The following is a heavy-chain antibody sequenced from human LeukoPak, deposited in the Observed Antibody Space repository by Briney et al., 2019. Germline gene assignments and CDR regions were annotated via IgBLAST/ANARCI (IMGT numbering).Heavy chain of an antibody. CDR2: TNSDGSST. D-gene: IGHD3-10*01. V-gene: IGHV3-74*01. CDR3: ARDQRFGEFLPFDP. J-gene: IGHJ5*02. Sequence: GGSLRLSCAASGFTFSSYWMHWVRQAPGKGLVWVSRTNSDGSSTSYADSVKGRFTISRDNAKNTLYLQMNSLRAEDTAVYYCARDQRFGEFLPFDPWGQGTLVTVSS. CDR1: GFTFSSYW.